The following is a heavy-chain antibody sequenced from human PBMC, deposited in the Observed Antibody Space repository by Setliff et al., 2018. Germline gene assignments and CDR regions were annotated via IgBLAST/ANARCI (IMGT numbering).Heavy chain of an antibody. CDR2: ISPYNDNT. V-gene: IGHV1-18*01. J-gene: IGHJ5*02. D-gene: IGHD2-8*01. CDR1: GYMFKSYG. Sequence: ASVKVSCKASGYMFKSYGITWMRQAPGQGPEWVGWISPYNDNTNSAEKFQDRVIMTTDTSTNTAYLDLRSLRSDDTAVYYCERLVRYCTATACQRTSGDDLWGQGTLVTVSS. CDR3: ERLVRYCTATACQRTSGDDL.